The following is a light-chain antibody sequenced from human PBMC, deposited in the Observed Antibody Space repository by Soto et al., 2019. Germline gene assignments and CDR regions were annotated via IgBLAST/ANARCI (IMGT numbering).Light chain of an antibody. CDR1: SSNIGSNT. CDR3: AAWDDSLNGYYV. V-gene: IGLV1-44*01. Sequence: QSLLTQPPSASGTPGQSVTISCSGSSSNIGSNTVNWYQQLPGTAPKLLIYSNNQRPSGVPDRFSGSKSGTSASLAISGLQSEDEADYYCAAWDDSLNGYYVFGTGTKVTVL. CDR2: SNN. J-gene: IGLJ1*01.